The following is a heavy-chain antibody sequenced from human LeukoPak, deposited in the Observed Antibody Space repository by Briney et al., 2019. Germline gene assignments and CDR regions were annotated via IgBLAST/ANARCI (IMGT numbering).Heavy chain of an antibody. D-gene: IGHD1-26*01. CDR3: AKVITSGTYYYFDY. J-gene: IGHJ4*02. CDR1: GFTFSSYA. V-gene: IGHV3-23*01. CDR2: IGSSGRDT. Sequence: PGGSLRLSCAASGFTFSSYAMSWVRQAPGKGLEWVSAIGSSGRDTYYADSVKGRFTISRDNSKNTLYLQVNGLRAEDTAVYYCAKVITSGTYYYFDYWGQGTLVTVSS.